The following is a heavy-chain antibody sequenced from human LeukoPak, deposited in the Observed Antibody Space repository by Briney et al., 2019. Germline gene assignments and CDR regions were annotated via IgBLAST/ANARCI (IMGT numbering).Heavy chain of an antibody. Sequence: GASVKVSCKASGYTFTSYGISWVRQAPGQGLEWMGWISAYNGNTNYAQKLQGRVTMTTDTSTSTAYVELRSLRSDDTAVYYCARDSIVVVPAAAMGVFDPWGQGTLVTVSS. CDR2: ISAYNGNT. V-gene: IGHV1-18*01. CDR1: GYTFTSYG. CDR3: ARDSIVVVPAAAMGVFDP. D-gene: IGHD2-2*01. J-gene: IGHJ5*02.